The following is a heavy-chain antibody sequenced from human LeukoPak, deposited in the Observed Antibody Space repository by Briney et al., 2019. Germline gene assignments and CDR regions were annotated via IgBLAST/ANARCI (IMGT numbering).Heavy chain of an antibody. CDR3: ARGLQYYDFWSGYLANWFDP. J-gene: IGHJ5*02. CDR2: MNPNSGNT. CDR1: GYTFTSYD. V-gene: IGHV1-8*01. Sequence: ASVKVSCKASGYTFTSYDIDWVRQATGQGLEWMGWMNPNSGNTGYAQKFQGRVTMTRNTSISTAYMELSSLRSEDTAVYYCARGLQYYDFWSGYLANWFDPWGQGTLVTVSS. D-gene: IGHD3-3*01.